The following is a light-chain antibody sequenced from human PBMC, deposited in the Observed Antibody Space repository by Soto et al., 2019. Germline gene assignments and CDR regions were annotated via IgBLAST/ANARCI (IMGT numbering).Light chain of an antibody. CDR3: NSYAGSNNWV. V-gene: IGLV2-8*01. J-gene: IGLJ3*02. CDR2: EVS. Sequence: QSALTQPASVSGSPGQSITISCTGTSSDVGGYNYVSWYQQHPDKAPKLMIYEVSKRPSGVPDRFSGSKSGNTASLTVSGLQAEDEADYYCNSYAGSNNWVFGGGTKVTVL. CDR1: SSDVGGYNY.